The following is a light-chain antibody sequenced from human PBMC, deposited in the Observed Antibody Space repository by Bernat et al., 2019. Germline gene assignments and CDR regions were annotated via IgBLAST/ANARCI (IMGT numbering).Light chain of an antibody. CDR1: QSLLHSNGYNY. CDR2: LGS. J-gene: IGKJ5*01. Sequence: DIVMTQSPLSLPVTPGEPASISCRSSQSLLHSNGYNYLDWYLQKPGQSPQLLIYLGSNRASGVPDRFSGSGSGTDFTLKISRVEAEDVGVYYCMQYIQTVSFGQGTRLEIK. CDR3: MQYIQTVS. V-gene: IGKV2-28*01.